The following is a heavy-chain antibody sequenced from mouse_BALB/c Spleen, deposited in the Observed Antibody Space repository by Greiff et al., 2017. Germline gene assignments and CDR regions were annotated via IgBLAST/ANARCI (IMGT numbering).Heavy chain of an antibody. V-gene: IGHV10-1*02. J-gene: IGHJ4*01. CDR2: IRSKSNNYAT. D-gene: IGHD2-4*01. CDR3: VRITTTPYYYAMDY. Sequence: EVQLVESGGGLVQPKGSLKLSCAASGFTFNTYAMNWVRQAPGKGLEWVARIRSKSNNYATYYADSVKDRFTISRDDSQSMLYLQMNNLKTEDTAMYYCVRITTTPYYYAMDYWGQGTSVTVSS. CDR1: GFTFNTYA.